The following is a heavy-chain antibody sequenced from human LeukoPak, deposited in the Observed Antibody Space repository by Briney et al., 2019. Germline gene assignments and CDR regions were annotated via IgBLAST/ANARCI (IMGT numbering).Heavy chain of an antibody. J-gene: IGHJ4*02. V-gene: IGHV3-48*03. CDR3: ARDAYTCGMVFDY. CDR1: GFTFSGYE. D-gene: IGHD1-1*01. CDR2: ISNNGGTI. Sequence: GGSLRLSCAASGFTFSGYEMNWVRQAPGKGLEWVSYISNNGGTISYADSVKGRFTISRDNAKNSLFLQMNSLRAEDTAVYYCARDAYTCGMVFDYWGQGTLVTVSS.